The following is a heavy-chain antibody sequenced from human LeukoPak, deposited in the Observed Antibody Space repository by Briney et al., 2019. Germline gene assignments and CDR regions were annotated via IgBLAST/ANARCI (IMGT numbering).Heavy chain of an antibody. V-gene: IGHV4-34*01. CDR2: INHSGST. D-gene: IGHD3-10*01. Sequence: PSETLSLTCAVYGGSFSGYYWSWIRQPPGKGLEWIGEINHSGSTNYNPSLKSRVTISVDTSKNQFSLKLSSVTAADTAVYYCARHDVESYYYGSGSYLHWGQGTLVTVSS. J-gene: IGHJ4*02. CDR1: GGSFSGYY. CDR3: ARHDVESYYYGSGSYLH.